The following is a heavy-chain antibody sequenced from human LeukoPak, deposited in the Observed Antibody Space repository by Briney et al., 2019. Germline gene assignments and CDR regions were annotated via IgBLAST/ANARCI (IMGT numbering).Heavy chain of an antibody. CDR1: GFTFSSYS. CDR3: ARELLGYGDRDGY. D-gene: IGHD4-17*01. J-gene: IGHJ4*02. V-gene: IGHV3-21*01. CDR2: ISSSSSYI. Sequence: GGSLRLSCAASGFTFSSYSMNWFRQAPEKGLEWVSSISSSSSYIYYADSVKGRFTISRDNAKNSLYLQMNSLRAEDTAVYYCARELLGYGDRDGYWGQGTLATVSS.